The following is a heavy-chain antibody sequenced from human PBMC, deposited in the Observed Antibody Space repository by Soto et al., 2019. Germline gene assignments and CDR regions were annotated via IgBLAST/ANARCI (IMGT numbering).Heavy chain of an antibody. CDR2: NYYSGIT. Sequence: PLLTLSLTCTVSGGSIRSGGYYRTRIRQHPGKGLEWIGYNYYSGITYYNPSLKSRVTIALDTSKNQFSLKLSSVTAADTAVYYCARGASIAGRYYGMGVWGQGPTGSSSS. CDR3: ARGASIAGRYYGMGV. D-gene: IGHD6-6*01. V-gene: IGHV4-31*03. CDR1: GGSIRSGGYY. J-gene: IGHJ6*02.